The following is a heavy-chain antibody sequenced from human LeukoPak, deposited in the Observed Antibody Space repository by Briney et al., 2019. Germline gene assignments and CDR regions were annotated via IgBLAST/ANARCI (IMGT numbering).Heavy chain of an antibody. V-gene: IGHV3-74*01. D-gene: IGHD2-21*02. J-gene: IGHJ5*01. Sequence: GGSLRLSCAVSGFTLSSNWMHWVRQVPGKGLVWVARIDDVGSGASYADSVKGRFTISRDVAKNTVYLQMNSLRAEDTAVYYCATVFDFWGQGTLVTVSS. CDR2: IDDVGSGA. CDR3: ATVFDF. CDR1: GFTLSSNW.